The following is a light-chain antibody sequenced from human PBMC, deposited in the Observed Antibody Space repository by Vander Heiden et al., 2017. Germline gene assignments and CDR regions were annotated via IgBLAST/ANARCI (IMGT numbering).Light chain of an antibody. CDR2: DAS. J-gene: IGKJ2*01. CDR1: QSISAD. Sequence: EIVLTQSPATLSLSPGERATLSCRASQSISADLAWYQQKPGQAPSLLIYDASNRATGIPARFSGSGSGTDFTLTISNLEPEDFAVYYCQQRNSWPRTFGQGTKVEI. CDR3: QQRNSWPRT. V-gene: IGKV3-11*01.